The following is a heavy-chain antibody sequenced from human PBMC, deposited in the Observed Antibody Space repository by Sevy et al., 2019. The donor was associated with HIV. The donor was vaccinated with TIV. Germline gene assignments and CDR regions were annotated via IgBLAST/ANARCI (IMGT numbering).Heavy chain of an antibody. J-gene: IGHJ4*02. CDR3: AKDSGDDNYGLFDY. V-gene: IGHV3-23*01. CDR2: ISGSGDNT. CDR1: GFTFSNYA. Sequence: GGSLRLSCGASGFTFSNYAMSWVRQAPGKGLEWVSSISGSGDNTYYADSVKGRFTVSRDNSKNTLYLQMNSLRAEDTAVSYCAKDSGDDNYGLFDYWGQGTLVTVSS. D-gene: IGHD5-18*01.